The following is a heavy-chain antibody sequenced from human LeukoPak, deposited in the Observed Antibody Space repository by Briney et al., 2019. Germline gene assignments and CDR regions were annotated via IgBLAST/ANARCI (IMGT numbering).Heavy chain of an antibody. V-gene: IGHV4-59*01. D-gene: IGHD1-20*01. CDR3: AGELTGTTPLAFDI. CDR1: GGPISTYY. Sequence: PSETLSLTCSVSGGPISTYYWIWIRQSPGKGLEWIGHIYDSVITSYNPSLKSRVTISVDTSKIQISLSLRYVTAADTAVYYCAGELTGTTPLAFDIWGQGTMVSVSS. J-gene: IGHJ3*02. CDR2: IYDSVIT.